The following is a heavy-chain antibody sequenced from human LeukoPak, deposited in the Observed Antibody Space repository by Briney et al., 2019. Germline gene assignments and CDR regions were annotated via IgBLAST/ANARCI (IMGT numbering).Heavy chain of an antibody. CDR3: ARGGRVTIFGARNWFDP. CDR1: GYTFTGYY. V-gene: IGHV1-2*06. Sequence: GASVKVSCKASGYTFTGYYTHWVRQAPGQGLEWMGRINPNSGGTNYAQKFQGRVTMTRDTSISTAYMELSRLRSDDTAVYYCARGGRVTIFGARNWFDPWGQGTLVTVSS. CDR2: INPNSGGT. J-gene: IGHJ5*02. D-gene: IGHD3-3*01.